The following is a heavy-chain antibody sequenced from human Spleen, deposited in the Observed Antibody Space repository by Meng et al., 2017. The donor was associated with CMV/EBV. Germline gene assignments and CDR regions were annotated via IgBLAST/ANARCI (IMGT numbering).Heavy chain of an antibody. V-gene: IGHV1-69-2*01. CDR2: TDPEDCET. J-gene: IGHJ5*02. CDR3: VASFNDP. CDR1: GYTFTESF. Sequence: TVGLSCRASGYTFTESFIHWVRQAPGKGLEWMEFTDPEDCETRYAPKFQDRITIIADTPTDTAYMTLRSLKTEDTAVYYCVASFNDPWGQGTLVTVSS.